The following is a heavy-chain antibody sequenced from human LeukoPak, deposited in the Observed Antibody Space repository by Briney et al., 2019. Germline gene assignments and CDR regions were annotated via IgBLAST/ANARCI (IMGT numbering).Heavy chain of an antibody. CDR2: INHSGST. Sequence: PSETLSLTCAVYGGSFSGYYWSWIRQPPGKGLEWIGEINHSGSTNYNPSLKSRVTISVDTSKNQFSLKLSSVTAADTAVYYCARDQGFNYYDSSGYRMGLDYWGQGTLVTVSS. V-gene: IGHV4-34*01. CDR3: ARDQGFNYYDSSGYRMGLDY. J-gene: IGHJ4*02. CDR1: GGSFSGYY. D-gene: IGHD3-22*01.